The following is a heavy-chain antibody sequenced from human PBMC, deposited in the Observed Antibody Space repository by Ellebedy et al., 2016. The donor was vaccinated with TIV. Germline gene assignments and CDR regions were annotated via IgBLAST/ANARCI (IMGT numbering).Heavy chain of an antibody. V-gene: IGHV4-34*01. Sequence: MPGGSLRLSCAVYGGPFSGFFWSWVRQPPAKGLEWIGGINHSGSTIHNPSLKSRVTMSVDTSQNQFSLKLTSVTAADTAMYYCARAWGGTWLDPWGLGTLVFVSS. D-gene: IGHD3-10*01. CDR1: GGPFSGFF. CDR3: ARAWGGTWLDP. J-gene: IGHJ5*02. CDR2: INHSGST.